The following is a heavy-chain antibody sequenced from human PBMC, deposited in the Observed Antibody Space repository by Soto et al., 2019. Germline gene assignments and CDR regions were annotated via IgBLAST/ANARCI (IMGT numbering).Heavy chain of an antibody. CDR1: GGSFSGYY. J-gene: IGHJ5*02. V-gene: IGHV4-34*01. Sequence: PSETLSLTCAVYGGSFSGYYWSWIRQPPGKGLEWIGEINHSGSTNYNPSLKSRVTISVDTSKNQFSLKLSSVTAADTAVYYCARFVVVVAATKGFLDPWGQGTLVTVSS. CDR2: INHSGST. D-gene: IGHD2-15*01. CDR3: ARFVVVVAATKGFLDP.